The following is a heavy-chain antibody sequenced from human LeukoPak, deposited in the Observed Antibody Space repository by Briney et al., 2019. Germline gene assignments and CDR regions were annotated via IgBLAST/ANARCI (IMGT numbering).Heavy chain of an antibody. V-gene: IGHV4-59*01. CDR1: GGSISSYH. Sequence: SETLSLTCTVSGGSISSYHWSWIRQPPGKGLEWIGYIYYSGSTNYNPSLKSRLTISVDTSKNQFSLKLSSVTAADTAVYYCAGQYCSGGSCQLDYWGQGTLVTVSS. CDR3: AGQYCSGGSCQLDY. J-gene: IGHJ4*02. D-gene: IGHD2-15*01. CDR2: IYYSGST.